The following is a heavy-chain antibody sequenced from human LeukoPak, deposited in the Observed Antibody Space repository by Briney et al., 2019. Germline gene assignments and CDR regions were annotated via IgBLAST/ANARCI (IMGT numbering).Heavy chain of an antibody. D-gene: IGHD2-2*02. CDR3: AKARDIVVVPAAILDY. CDR2: IRYDGSNK. CDR1: GFTFSSYG. Sequence: GGSLRLSCAASGFTFSSYGIHWVRQAPGKGLEWVAFIRYDGSNKYYADSVKGRFTISRDNSKNTLYLQMNSLRAEDTAVYYCAKARDIVVVPAAILDYWGQGTLVTVSS. J-gene: IGHJ4*02. V-gene: IGHV3-30*02.